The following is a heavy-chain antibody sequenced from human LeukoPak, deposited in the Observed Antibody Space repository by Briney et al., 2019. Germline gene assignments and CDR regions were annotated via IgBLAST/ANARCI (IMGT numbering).Heavy chain of an antibody. J-gene: IGHJ6*02. Sequence: PGGSLRLSCAASGCTFSNFVMSWVRQAPGKGLEWVSSVFGSGGSTYYADSVEGRFTISRDNSKNTLYLQMNSLRAEDTAVDYCAKVSRGYCRGGTCYYFYGLDVWGQGTTVTVSS. D-gene: IGHD2-15*01. CDR2: VFGSGGST. CDR1: GCTFSNFV. V-gene: IGHV3-23*01. CDR3: AKVSRGYCRGGTCYYFYGLDV.